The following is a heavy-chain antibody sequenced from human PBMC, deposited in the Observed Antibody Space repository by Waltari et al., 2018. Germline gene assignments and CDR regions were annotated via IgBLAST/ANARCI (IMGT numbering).Heavy chain of an antibody. D-gene: IGHD1-26*01. Sequence: EVQLVQSGAEVKKPGESLRISCKGSGYNFTTYWISWVRQMPGKGLEWMGRIDPNDSYNNYSPSVQGHGTISGDKSINTAYLQWSRLRASDTAIYYCARHPVYWDQGHNYGLDVWGQGTTVTVSS. J-gene: IGHJ6*02. V-gene: IGHV5-10-1*03. CDR2: IDPNDSYN. CDR3: ARHPVYWDQGHNYGLDV. CDR1: GYNFTTYW.